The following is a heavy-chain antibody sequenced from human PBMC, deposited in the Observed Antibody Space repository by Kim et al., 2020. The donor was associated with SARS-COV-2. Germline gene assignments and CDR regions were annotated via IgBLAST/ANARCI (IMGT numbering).Heavy chain of an antibody. D-gene: IGHD3-22*01. CDR3: AKVVNDYYDSSGYNL. Sequence: GGSLRLSCAASGFTFSSYGMHWVRQAPGKGLEWVAVISYDGSNKYYADSVKGRFTISRDNSKNTLYLQMNNLRAEDTAVYYCAKVVNDYYDSSGYNLWGQGTLVTVSS. CDR1: GFTFSSYG. J-gene: IGHJ4*02. CDR2: ISYDGSNK. V-gene: IGHV3-30*18.